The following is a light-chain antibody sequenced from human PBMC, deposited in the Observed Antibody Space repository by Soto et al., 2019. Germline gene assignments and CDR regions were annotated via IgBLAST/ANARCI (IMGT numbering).Light chain of an antibody. CDR1: SSDIGGYNY. J-gene: IGLJ2*01. CDR2: DVS. Sequence: QSALTQPASVSGSPGQSITISCTGTSSDIGGYNYVSWYQQHPGKAPKLMIYDVSNRPSGVSNRFSGSKSDNTTSLTISGLQAEDEADYYCSSYTSSSTLAFAGGTKVTVL. CDR3: SSYTSSSTLA. V-gene: IGLV2-14*03.